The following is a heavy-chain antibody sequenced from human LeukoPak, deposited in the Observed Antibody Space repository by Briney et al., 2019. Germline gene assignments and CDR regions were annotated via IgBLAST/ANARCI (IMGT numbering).Heavy chain of an antibody. D-gene: IGHD3-3*01. J-gene: IGHJ3*02. CDR2: ISTGSTTI. CDR3: AREALEWSPPDI. CDR1: GFTFSSYR. Sequence: GSLRLSCAVSGFTFSSYRMNWVRQAPGKGLEWVSYISTGSTTIYYADSVKGRFTISRDNAKNSLYLQMNRLRAEDTAAYYCAREALEWSPPDIWGQGTTVTVSS. V-gene: IGHV3-48*01.